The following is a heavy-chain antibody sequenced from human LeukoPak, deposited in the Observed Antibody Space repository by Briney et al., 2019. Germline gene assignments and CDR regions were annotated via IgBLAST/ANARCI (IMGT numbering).Heavy chain of an antibody. D-gene: IGHD3-22*01. V-gene: IGHV3-20*04. CDR2: INWNGGST. CDR3: ARVTSSGYYSGIDY. Sequence: GGSLRLSCAASGFTFDDYGMSWVRQAPGKGLEWVSGINWNGGSTGYADSVKGRFTISRDNAKNSLYLQMSSLRAEDTALYYCARVTSSGYYSGIDYWGQGTLVTVSS. J-gene: IGHJ4*02. CDR1: GFTFDDYG.